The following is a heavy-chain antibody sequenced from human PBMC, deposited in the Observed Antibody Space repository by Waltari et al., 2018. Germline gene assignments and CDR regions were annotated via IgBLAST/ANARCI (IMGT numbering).Heavy chain of an antibody. CDR1: GFTFSSCD. V-gene: IGHV3-13*01. CDR3: ARDHGDYGMDV. D-gene: IGHD4-17*01. J-gene: IGHJ6*02. Sequence: EVQLVESGGGLVQPGGSLRLSCAASGFTFSSCDLHWVRQAPGKGLEWVSAIGTAGDTYYPGSVKGRFTISRENAKNSLYLQMNSLRAGDTAVYYCARDHGDYGMDVWGQGTTVTVSS. CDR2: IGTAGDT.